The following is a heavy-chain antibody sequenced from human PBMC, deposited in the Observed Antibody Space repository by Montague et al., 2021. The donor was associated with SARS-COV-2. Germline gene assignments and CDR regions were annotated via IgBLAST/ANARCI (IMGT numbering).Heavy chain of an antibody. D-gene: IGHD3-3*01. CDR2: ISYDGSNK. CDR3: AKDRRYYDFWRGFLGRPTRHYDYYGRDV. CDR1: GFTFSSYG. J-gene: IGHJ6*02. V-gene: IGHV3-30*18. Sequence: SLRLSCAASGFTFSSYGMHWVRQAPGKGLEWVAVISYDGSNKYYADSVKGRFTISRDNSKNTLCLQMNSLRAEDTAVYYCAKDRRYYDFWRGFLGRPTRHYDYYGRDVWGQGTTVTVSS.